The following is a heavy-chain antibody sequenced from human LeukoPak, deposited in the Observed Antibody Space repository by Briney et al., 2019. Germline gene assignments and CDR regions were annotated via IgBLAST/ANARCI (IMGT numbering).Heavy chain of an antibody. CDR1: GGSISSYY. CDR2: IYYSGSP. CDR3: ARGFGDCGGDCYSFPDY. J-gene: IGHJ4*02. Sequence: SETLSLTCTVSGGSISSYYWSWIRQPPGEGPEWIGYIYYSGSPNYNPSLKSRVTISVDKSKNQFSLKLSSVTAADTAVYYRARGFGDCGGDCYSFPDYWGQGTLVTVSS. V-gene: IGHV4-59*13. D-gene: IGHD2-21*02.